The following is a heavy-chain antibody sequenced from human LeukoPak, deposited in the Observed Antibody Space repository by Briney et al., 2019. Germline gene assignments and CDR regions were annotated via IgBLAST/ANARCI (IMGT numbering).Heavy chain of an antibody. CDR1: GGSFSGHY. CDR3: ARVRGRVRGVTSHYYYYMDV. V-gene: IGHV4-34*01. CDR2: INHSGST. Sequence: PSETLSLTCAVYGGSFSGHYWSWIRQPPGKGLEWIGEINHSGSTNYNPSLKSRVTISVATSKNQFSLKLSSVTAADTAVYYCARVRGRVRGVTSHYYYYMDVWGKGTTVTVSS. D-gene: IGHD3-10*01. J-gene: IGHJ6*03.